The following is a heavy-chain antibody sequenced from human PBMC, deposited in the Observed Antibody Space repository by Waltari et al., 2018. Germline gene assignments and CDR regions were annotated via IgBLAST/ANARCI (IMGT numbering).Heavy chain of an antibody. CDR2: MNPNSGNT. V-gene: IGHV1-8*01. J-gene: IGHJ6*02. CDR3: ARGSIFGDLAGYYYGMDV. Sequence: QVQLVQSGAEVKKPGASVKVSCKASGYTFTSYDLNWVRPATGQGHEWMGWMNPNSGNTGYAQKFQGRVTMTRNTSISTAYMELSSLRSEDTAVYYCARGSIFGDLAGYYYGMDVWGQGTTVTVSS. D-gene: IGHD3-3*01. CDR1: GYTFTSYD.